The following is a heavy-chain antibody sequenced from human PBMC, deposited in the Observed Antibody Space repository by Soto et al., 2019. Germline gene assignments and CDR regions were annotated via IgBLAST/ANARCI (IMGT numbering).Heavy chain of an antibody. V-gene: IGHV1-69*06. Sequence: QVQLVQSGAEVKKPGSSVKVSCKASGDTSTTYGVDWVRQAPGQGPEWMGGIIPIFGSTNYAQKFRDRVTITADKSTSTVYMEVTSLRSGDTAVYYCARVPLHKGYYYYYGMDVWGQGTTVTVSS. CDR1: GDTSTTYG. CDR2: IIPIFGST. D-gene: IGHD4-4*01. CDR3: ARVPLHKGYYYYYGMDV. J-gene: IGHJ6*02.